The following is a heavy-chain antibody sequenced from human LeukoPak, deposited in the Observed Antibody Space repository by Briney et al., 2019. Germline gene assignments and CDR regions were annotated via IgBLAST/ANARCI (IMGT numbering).Heavy chain of an antibody. CDR2: IYHSGST. V-gene: IGHV4-39*07. D-gene: IGHD3-22*01. J-gene: IGHJ4*02. Sequence: SETLSLTCTVSGGSISSSSYYWGWIRQPPGKGLERIGSIYHSGSTYYNPSLKSRVTISVDRSKNQFSLKLSSVTAADTAVYYCARGHYDSSGYYDYWGQGTLVTVSS. CDR1: GGSISSSSYY. CDR3: ARGHYDSSGYYDY.